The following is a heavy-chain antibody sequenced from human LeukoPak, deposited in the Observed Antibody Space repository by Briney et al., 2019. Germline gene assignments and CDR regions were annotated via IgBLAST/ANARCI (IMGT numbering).Heavy chain of an antibody. D-gene: IGHD6-13*01. CDR1: GFTFSSYA. J-gene: IGHJ5*02. Sequence: GSLRLSCAASGFTFSSYAMSWVRQAPGKGLEWIGSIYYSGSTYYNPSLKSRVTISVDTSKNQSSLKLSSVTAADTAVYYCARVYSSSWYLRWFDPWGQGTLVTVSS. CDR3: ARVYSSSWYLRWFDP. V-gene: IGHV4-39*01. CDR2: IYYSGST.